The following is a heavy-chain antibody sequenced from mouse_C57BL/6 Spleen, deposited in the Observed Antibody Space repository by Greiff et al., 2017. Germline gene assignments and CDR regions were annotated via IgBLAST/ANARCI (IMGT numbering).Heavy chain of an antibody. V-gene: IGHV1-69*01. Sequence: QVHVKQPGAELVMPGASVKLSCKASGYTFTSYWMHWVKQRPGQGLEWIGEIDPSDSYTNYNQKFKGKSTLTVDKSSSTAYMQLSSLTSEDSAVYYCARGDGKGYFDYWGQGTTLTVSS. J-gene: IGHJ2*01. D-gene: IGHD2-1*01. CDR2: IDPSDSYT. CDR3: ARGDGKGYFDY. CDR1: GYTFTSYW.